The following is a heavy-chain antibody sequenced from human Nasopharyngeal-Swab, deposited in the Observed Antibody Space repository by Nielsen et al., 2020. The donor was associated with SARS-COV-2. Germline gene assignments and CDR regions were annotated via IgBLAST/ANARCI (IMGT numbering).Heavy chain of an antibody. V-gene: IGHV3-7*03. D-gene: IGHD2-21*02. J-gene: IGHJ6*03. CDR1: GFTFSSYW. CDR2: IKQVGSEK. Sequence: GESLKISCAASGFTFSSYWMTWVRQAPGKGLEWVANIKQVGSEKYSVDSVKGRFTISRDNARNSLYLQMNNLRAEDTAVYYCARGPPIVVLTAILPDYYYLDVWGKGTTVTVSS. CDR3: ARGPPIVVLTAILPDYYYLDV.